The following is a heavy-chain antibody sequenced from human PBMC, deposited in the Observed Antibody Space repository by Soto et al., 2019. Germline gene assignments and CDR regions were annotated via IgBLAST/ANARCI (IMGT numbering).Heavy chain of an antibody. CDR1: GGTFSSYA. CDR3: ARGRWLGHGSFDY. D-gene: IGHD6-19*01. V-gene: IGHV1-69*13. CDR2: IIPIFGTA. J-gene: IGHJ4*02. Sequence: GASVKVSCKASGGTFSSYAISWVRQAPGQGLEWMRGIIPIFGTANYAQKFQGRVTITADESTSTAYMELSSLRSEDTAVYYCARGRWLGHGSFDYWGQGTLVTVSS.